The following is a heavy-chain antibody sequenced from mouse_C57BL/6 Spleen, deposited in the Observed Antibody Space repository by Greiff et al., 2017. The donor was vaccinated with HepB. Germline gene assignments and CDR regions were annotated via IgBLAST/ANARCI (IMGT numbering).Heavy chain of an antibody. D-gene: IGHD1-2*01. CDR3: ARDRLPSYFDY. V-gene: IGHV3-6*01. J-gene: IGHJ2*01. CDR1: GYSITSGYY. CDR2: ISYDGSN. Sequence: VQLQQSGPGLVKPSQSLSLTCSVTGYSITSGYYWNWIRQFPGNKLEWMGYISYDGSNNYNPSLKNRISITRDTSKNQFFLKLNSVTTEDTATYYCARDRLPSYFDYWGQGTTLTVSS.